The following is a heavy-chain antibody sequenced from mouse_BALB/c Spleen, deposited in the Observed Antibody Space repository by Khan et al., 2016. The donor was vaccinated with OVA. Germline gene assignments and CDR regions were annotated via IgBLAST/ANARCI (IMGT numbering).Heavy chain of an antibody. CDR3: GIKLGHCYALEF. CDR2: IIYSGST. J-gene: IGHJ4*01. Sequence: VQLKESGPGLVKPSQSLSPTCTVTGYSITSDYAWNWIRQFPVNKLEWMGYIIYSGSTTYNPSLKSRISITRDTSKDQFFMQLKSVTSEVTVPYSWGIKLGHCYALEFWDQEPPVTCSS. V-gene: IGHV3-2*02. D-gene: IGHD4-1*01. CDR1: GYSITSDYA.